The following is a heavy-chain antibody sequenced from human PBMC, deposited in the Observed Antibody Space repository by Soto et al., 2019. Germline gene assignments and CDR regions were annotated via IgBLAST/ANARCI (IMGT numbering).Heavy chain of an antibody. CDR2: ISGSGGST. CDR3: AKDWEWELLRPLAY. J-gene: IGHJ4*02. V-gene: IGHV3-23*01. Sequence: GGSLRLSCAASGFTFSSYAMSWVRQAPGKGLEWVSAISGSGGSTYYADSVKGRFTISRDNSKNTLYLQMNSLRAEDTAVYYCAKDWEWELLRPLAYWGQGTLVTVSS. CDR1: GFTFSSYA. D-gene: IGHD1-26*01.